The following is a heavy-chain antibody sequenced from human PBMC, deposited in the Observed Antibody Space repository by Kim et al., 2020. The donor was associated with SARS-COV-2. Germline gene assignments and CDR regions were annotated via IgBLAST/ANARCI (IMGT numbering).Heavy chain of an antibody. Sequence: NSGGTNYAQKFQGRVTMTRDTSISTAYMELSRLRSDDTAVYYCARGVFRLVERWGQGTLVTVSS. CDR2: NSGGT. D-gene: IGHD6-19*01. J-gene: IGHJ4*02. V-gene: IGHV1-2*02. CDR3: ARGVFRLVER.